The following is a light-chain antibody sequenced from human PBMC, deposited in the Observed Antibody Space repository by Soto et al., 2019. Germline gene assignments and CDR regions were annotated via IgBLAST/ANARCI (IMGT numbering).Light chain of an antibody. Sequence: IQMTQSPSTLSASVGDRVTITCRASQSISSWLAWYQQKPGKAPKLLIYDASSLESGVPSRFSGSGSGTEFTLTISSLQPDDFATYYCQQYNSYCTFGQGTKVESK. V-gene: IGKV1-5*01. J-gene: IGKJ1*01. CDR2: DAS. CDR3: QQYNSYCT. CDR1: QSISSW.